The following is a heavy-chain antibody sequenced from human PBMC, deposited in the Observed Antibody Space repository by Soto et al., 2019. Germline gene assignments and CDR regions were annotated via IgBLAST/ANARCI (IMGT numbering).Heavy chain of an antibody. CDR2: INAGNGNT. J-gene: IGHJ5*02. CDR3: ASSPEGGSTSPIHNWFDP. D-gene: IGHD2-2*01. CDR1: GHTFTSYA. Sequence: ASVKVSCKASGHTFTSYAMHWVRQAPGQRLEWMGWINAGNGNTKYSQKFQGRVTITRDTSASTAYMELSSLRSEDTAVYYCASSPEGGSTSPIHNWFDPWGQGTLVTVSS. V-gene: IGHV1-3*01.